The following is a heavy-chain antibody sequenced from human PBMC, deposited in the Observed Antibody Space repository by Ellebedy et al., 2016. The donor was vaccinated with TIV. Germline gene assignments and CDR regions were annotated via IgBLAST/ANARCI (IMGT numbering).Heavy chain of an antibody. Sequence: SETLSLTXTVSGGSISSSSYYWGWIRQPPGKGLEWIGSIYYSGSTYYNPSLKSRVTISVDTSKNQFSLKLSSVTAADTAVYYCARQNIVATIPRWFDPWGQGTLVTVSS. CDR2: IYYSGST. D-gene: IGHD5-12*01. J-gene: IGHJ5*02. V-gene: IGHV4-39*01. CDR3: ARQNIVATIPRWFDP. CDR1: GGSISSSSYY.